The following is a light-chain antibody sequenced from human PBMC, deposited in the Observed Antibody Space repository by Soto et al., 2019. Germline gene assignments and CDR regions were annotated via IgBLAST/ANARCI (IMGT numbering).Light chain of an antibody. J-gene: IGKJ1*01. CDR2: KAS. Sequence: DIQMTQSPSTLSASVGDRVTITCRASESISNWLAWYQQKPGKAPKILIYKASSLESGVPSRFSGSGSGTEFTLTISSLQPDDFATYYCQQYSTYWTFGQGTKVEIK. CDR1: ESISNW. V-gene: IGKV1-5*03. CDR3: QQYSTYWT.